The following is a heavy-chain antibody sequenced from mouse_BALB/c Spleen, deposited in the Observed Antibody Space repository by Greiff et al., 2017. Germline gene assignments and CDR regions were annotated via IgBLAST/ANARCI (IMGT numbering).Heavy chain of an antibody. CDR1: GFSLTSYG. CDR2: IWACGST. CDR3: ASDRFGYGNYGFAY. V-gene: IGHV2-9*02. D-gene: IGHD2-10*02. Sequence: VKLMESGPGLVAPSQSLSITCTVSGFSLTSYGVHWVRQPPGKGLEWLGVIWACGSTNYNSALMSRLSISKDNSKSKVFLKMNSLQTDDTAMYYCASDRFGYGNYGFAYWGQGTLVTVSA. J-gene: IGHJ3*01.